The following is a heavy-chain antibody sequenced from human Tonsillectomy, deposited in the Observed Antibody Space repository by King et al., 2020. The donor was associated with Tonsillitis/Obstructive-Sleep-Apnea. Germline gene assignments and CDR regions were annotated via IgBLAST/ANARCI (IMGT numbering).Heavy chain of an antibody. D-gene: IGHD2-8*01. CDR3: ARDMVLEAGGDAFDI. CDR1: GGSISSDY. J-gene: IGHJ3*02. Sequence: QVQLQESGPGLVKPSETLSLTCIVSGGSISSDYWSWIRQPPGKGLEWIGYIYHSGSTNYNPSLKSRVTISVDTSKNQFSLKLTSVTAADTAVYYCARDMVLEAGGDAFDIWGQGTMVTVSS. CDR2: IYHSGST. V-gene: IGHV4-59*01.